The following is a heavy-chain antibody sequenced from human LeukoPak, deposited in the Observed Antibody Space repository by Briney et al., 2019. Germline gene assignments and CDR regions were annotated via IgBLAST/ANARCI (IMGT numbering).Heavy chain of an antibody. CDR2: INSDGSST. CDR1: GFTFSSYW. V-gene: IGHV3-74*01. CDR3: ARDTLYRSSWYLLGYYYGMDV. Sequence: AGSLRLSCAASGFTFSSYWMHWVRQAPGKGLVWVSRINSDGSSTSYADSVKGRFTISRDNAKNTLYLQMNSLRAEDTAVYYCARDTLYRSSWYLLGYYYGMDVWGQGTTVTVSS. D-gene: IGHD6-13*01. J-gene: IGHJ6*02.